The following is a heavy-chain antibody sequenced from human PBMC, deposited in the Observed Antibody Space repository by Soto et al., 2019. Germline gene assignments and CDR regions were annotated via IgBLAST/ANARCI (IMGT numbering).Heavy chain of an antibody. J-gene: IGHJ6*02. CDR3: ARDRGYYYDSSGNYYYHYGMDV. CDR1: GYTFTNYG. CDR2: ISGYNGNT. V-gene: IGHV1-18*04. D-gene: IGHD3-22*01. Sequence: QVQLVESGAEVKKPGASVKVSCKASGYTFTNYGISWVRQAPGQGLEWMGWISGYNGNTKYAQKFQGRVTMTTDTPTNTAYMDLRSLRSDDTAVYYCARDRGYYYDSSGNYYYHYGMDVWGQGTTVTVS.